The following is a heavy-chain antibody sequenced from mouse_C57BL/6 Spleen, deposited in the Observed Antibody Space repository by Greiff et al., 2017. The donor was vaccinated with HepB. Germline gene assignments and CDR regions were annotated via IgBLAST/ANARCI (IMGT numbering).Heavy chain of an antibody. CDR1: GFTFSSYA. D-gene: IGHD2-4*01. Sequence: EVKLVESGEGLVKPGGSLKLSCAASGFTFSSYAMSWVRQTPEKRLEWVAYISSGGDYIYYADTVKGRFTISRDNARNTLYLQMSSLKSEDTAMYYCTRAYDYDWFACWGQGTLVTVSA. J-gene: IGHJ3*01. CDR3: TRAYDYDWFAC. V-gene: IGHV5-9-1*02. CDR2: ISSGGDYI.